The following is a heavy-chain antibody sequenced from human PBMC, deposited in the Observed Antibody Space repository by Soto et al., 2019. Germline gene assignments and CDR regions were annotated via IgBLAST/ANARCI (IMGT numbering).Heavy chain of an antibody. CDR2: IDASGNT. CDR3: ARYSNNWFQTEGMDV. J-gene: IGHJ6*02. Sequence: SETLSLTCTVSVDSITTYYWSWIRQPAGKGLEWIGRIDASGNTNYNPSLNSRVTMSIDTSKKQFSLKLTSVTAADTAIYYCARYSNNWFQTEGMDVWGQGTTVTAP. V-gene: IGHV4-4*07. D-gene: IGHD6-13*01. CDR1: VDSITTYY.